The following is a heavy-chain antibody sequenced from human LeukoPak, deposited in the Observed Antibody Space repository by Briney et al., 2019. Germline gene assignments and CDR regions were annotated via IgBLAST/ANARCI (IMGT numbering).Heavy chain of an antibody. J-gene: IGHJ4*02. CDR3: ASTSTWYGSGIDN. Sequence: ASETLSLTCTVSGGSISSYYWSWIRQPPGKGLEWIGYIYYSGSTNYNPSLKSRVTISVDTSKNQFSLKLSSVTAADTAVYYCASTSTWYGSGIDNWGQGTLVTVSS. D-gene: IGHD6-13*01. V-gene: IGHV4-59*01. CDR1: GGSISSYY. CDR2: IYYSGST.